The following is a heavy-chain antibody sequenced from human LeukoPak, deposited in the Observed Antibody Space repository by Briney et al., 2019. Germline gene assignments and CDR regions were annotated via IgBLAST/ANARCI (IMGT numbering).Heavy chain of an antibody. D-gene: IGHD2-21*02. J-gene: IGHJ4*02. Sequence: SETLSLTCTVSGGSISISSYYWGWIRQPPGKGLEWIGSIYYSGSTYYNPSLKSRVTISVDTSKNQFSLKLSSVTAADTAVYYCAGHSREHIVVVTAIAYWGQGTLVTVSS. CDR1: GGSISISSYY. V-gene: IGHV4-39*01. CDR2: IYYSGST. CDR3: AGHSREHIVVVTAIAY.